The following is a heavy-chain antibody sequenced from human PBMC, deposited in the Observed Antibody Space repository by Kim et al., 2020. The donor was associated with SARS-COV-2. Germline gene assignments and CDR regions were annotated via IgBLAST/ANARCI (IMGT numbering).Heavy chain of an antibody. CDR1: GFSLTTSGVG. Sequence: SGPTLVKPTQTLTLICTVSGFSLTTSGVGVGWIRQPPGKALEWLAFIYWDDDKRYSPSLKSRLTITKDTSKNQVVLTMTNMDPVDTATYYCALRGYSGYGALYWGQGTLVTVSS. V-gene: IGHV2-5*02. J-gene: IGHJ4*02. CDR2: IYWDDDK. D-gene: IGHD5-12*01. CDR3: ALRGYSGYGALY.